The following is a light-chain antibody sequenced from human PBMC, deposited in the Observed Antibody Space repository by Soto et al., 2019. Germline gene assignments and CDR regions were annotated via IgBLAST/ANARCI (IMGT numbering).Light chain of an antibody. CDR2: GAS. CDR3: QQYTSSHPMYT. V-gene: IGKV3-20*01. CDR1: QSVSSNY. J-gene: IGKJ2*01. Sequence: EIVLTQSPGTLSLSPGERATLSCRSSQSVSSNYLAWFQHKPGQAPRLLIYGASSRATDIPDRFSGSGSGTDFTLTISRLEPEDFAVYYCQQYTSSHPMYTFGQGTKLEIK.